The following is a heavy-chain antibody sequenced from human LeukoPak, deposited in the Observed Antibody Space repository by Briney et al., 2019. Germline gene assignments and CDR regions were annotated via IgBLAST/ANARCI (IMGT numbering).Heavy chain of an antibody. V-gene: IGHV1-18*01. D-gene: IGHD3-22*01. CDR1: GYSFTSYG. CDR2: ISAYNGNT. CDR3: ARGKYYDTSGYFDY. J-gene: IGHJ4*02. Sequence: ASVKVSCKASGYSFTSYGFNWVRQAPGQGLEWMGWISAYNGNTNYAQKLQGRVTMTTDISTSTAYMELRSLRSDDTAVYYCARGKYYDTSGYFDYWGQGTLVTVSS.